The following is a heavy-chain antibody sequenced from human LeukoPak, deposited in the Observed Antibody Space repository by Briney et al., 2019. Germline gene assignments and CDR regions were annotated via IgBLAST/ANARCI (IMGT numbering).Heavy chain of an antibody. CDR2: INPDSGGA. Sequence: ASVKVSCKASGYTFTDHQMHWVRQAPGQGLEWMGWINPDSGGADYVKKFQGRVTITRDTSTSTAYMEVTRLRSDDTAVYYCTLFNHWGQGTLVTVSS. D-gene: IGHD3-3*01. CDR1: GYTFTDHQ. CDR3: TLFNH. J-gene: IGHJ4*02. V-gene: IGHV1-2*02.